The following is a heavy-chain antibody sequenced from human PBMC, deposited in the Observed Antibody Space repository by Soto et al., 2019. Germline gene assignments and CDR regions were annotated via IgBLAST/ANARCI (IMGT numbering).Heavy chain of an antibody. Sequence: SGPTLVNPTQTLTLTCTFSGFSLSTRGMCVSWIRQPPGKALEWLARIDWDDDKYYGTSLKTRLTISKDTSKNQVVLTMTNMDPVDTATYYCARIRYVGGTYSSSWYFDYWGQGTLVTVSS. CDR2: IDWDDDK. V-gene: IGHV2-70*11. J-gene: IGHJ4*02. CDR1: GFSLSTRGMC. CDR3: ARIRYVGGTYSSSWYFDY. D-gene: IGHD6-13*01.